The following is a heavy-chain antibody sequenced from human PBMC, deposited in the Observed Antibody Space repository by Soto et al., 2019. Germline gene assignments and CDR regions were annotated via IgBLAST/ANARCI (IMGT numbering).Heavy chain of an antibody. CDR3: ASTTHSSGWYHYGMDV. Sequence: GSLILSGAASGCTVSSNYMNWVSQAPGKGLEWVSVIYSGGSTYYADSVKGRFTISRDNSKNTLYLQMNSLRDEDTAVYYCASTTHSSGWYHYGMDVWGQVTTVTVSS. J-gene: IGHJ6*02. D-gene: IGHD6-19*01. V-gene: IGHV3-53*01. CDR1: GCTVSSNY. CDR2: IYSGGST.